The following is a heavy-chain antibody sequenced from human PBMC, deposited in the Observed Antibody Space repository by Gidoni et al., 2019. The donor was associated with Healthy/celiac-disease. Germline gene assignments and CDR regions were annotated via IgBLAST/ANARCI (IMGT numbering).Heavy chain of an antibody. D-gene: IGHD2-2*01. CDR2: INPNSGGT. CDR1: GYTFPGYY. CDR3: ARGSPPVVVVVPAATHDAFDI. J-gene: IGHJ3*02. V-gene: IGHV1-2*04. Sequence: QVQLVQSGAEVKKPGASVKVSCKASGYTFPGYYMHWVRQAPGQGLEWMGWINPNSGGTNYAKKFQGWVTMTRDTSISTAYMELSRLRSDDTAVYYCARGSPPVVVVVPAATHDAFDIWGQGTMVTVSS.